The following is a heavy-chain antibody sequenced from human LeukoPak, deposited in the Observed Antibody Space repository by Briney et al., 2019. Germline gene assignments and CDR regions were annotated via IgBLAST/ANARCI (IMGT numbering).Heavy chain of an antibody. CDR1: GGTFSSYA. Sequence: VASVKVSCKASGGTFSSYAISWVRQAPGQGLEWMGGIIPIFGTANYAQKFQGRVTITADESTSTAYMELSSLRSEDTAVYYCARVGNCSSTSCHLDVWGKGTTVTVSS. D-gene: IGHD2-2*01. V-gene: IGHV1-69*13. CDR3: ARVGNCSSTSCHLDV. CDR2: IIPIFGTA. J-gene: IGHJ6*04.